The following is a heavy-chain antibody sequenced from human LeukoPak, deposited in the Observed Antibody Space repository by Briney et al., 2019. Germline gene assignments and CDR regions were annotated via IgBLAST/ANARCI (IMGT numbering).Heavy chain of an antibody. J-gene: IGHJ4*02. CDR1: GYTFTGYY. V-gene: IGHV1-2*02. Sequence: ASVKVSCKTSGYTFTGYYIHWVRQAPRQGLEWMGWINPNNGGTNYAQQFQGRVTMTRDTSISTAYMELNSLTSDDTAVYYCAAAPGAAGGGCWGQGTLVTVSS. CDR3: AAAPGAAGGGC. D-gene: IGHD6-13*01. CDR2: INPNNGGT.